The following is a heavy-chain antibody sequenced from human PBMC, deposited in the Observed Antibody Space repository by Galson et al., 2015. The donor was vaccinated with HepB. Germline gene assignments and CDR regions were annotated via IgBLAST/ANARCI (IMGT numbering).Heavy chain of an antibody. CDR1: GYTFTSYY. Sequence: SVKVSCKASGYTFTSYYMHWVRQAPGQGLEWMGIINPSGGSTSYAQKFQGRVTMTRDTSTSTVYMELSSLRSEDTAVYYCASLRMVRGVYYYYGMDVWGQGTTVTVSS. D-gene: IGHD3-10*01. CDR2: INPSGGST. CDR3: ASLRMVRGVYYYYGMDV. J-gene: IGHJ6*02. V-gene: IGHV1-46*03.